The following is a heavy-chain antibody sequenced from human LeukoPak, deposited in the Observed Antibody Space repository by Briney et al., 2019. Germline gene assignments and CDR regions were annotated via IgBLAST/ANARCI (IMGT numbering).Heavy chain of an antibody. CDR2: IKSDGKT. J-gene: IGHJ1*01. D-gene: IGHD3-22*01. Sequence: GGPLRLSCAASGVSFSSYWMNWVRQAPGKGLVWVSRIKSDGKTNYADSVKGRFTISRDNAKNTVSLQMNSLRAEDTGVYYCARAPAEIGGYYPEYFRHWGQGTLVTVSS. CDR3: ARAPAEIGGYYPEYFRH. CDR1: GVSFSSYW. V-gene: IGHV3-74*01.